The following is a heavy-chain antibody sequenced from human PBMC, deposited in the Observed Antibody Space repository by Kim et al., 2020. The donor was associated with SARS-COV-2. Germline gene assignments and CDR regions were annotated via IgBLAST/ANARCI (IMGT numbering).Heavy chain of an antibody. Sequence: PDSVGGRFIISRDSSKNTLYLQVSSVTAEDTAVYYCARVFYVSDYWGQGTQVTVSS. V-gene: IGHV3-23*01. CDR3: ARVFYVSDY. D-gene: IGHD3-10*02. J-gene: IGHJ4*02.